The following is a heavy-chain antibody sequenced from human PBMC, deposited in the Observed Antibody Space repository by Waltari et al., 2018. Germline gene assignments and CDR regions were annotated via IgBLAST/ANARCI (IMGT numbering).Heavy chain of an antibody. V-gene: IGHV1-2*06. CDR3: ARDRAYYGSGSYLYYFDY. D-gene: IGHD3-10*01. Sequence: QVQLVQSGAEVKKPGASVKVSGKASGDTFTGYYMHWVRQAPGQGLEWMGRINPNSGGTNYAQKFQGRVTMTRDTSISTAYMELSRLRSDDTAVYYCARDRAYYGSGSYLYYFDYWGQGTLVTVSS. CDR2: INPNSGGT. CDR1: GDTFTGYY. J-gene: IGHJ4*02.